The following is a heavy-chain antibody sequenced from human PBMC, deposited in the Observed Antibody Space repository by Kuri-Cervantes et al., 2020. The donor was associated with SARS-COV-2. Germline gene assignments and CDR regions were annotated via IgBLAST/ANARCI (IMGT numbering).Heavy chain of an antibody. J-gene: IGHJ4*02. CDR2: INHSGST. V-gene: IGHV4-34*01. Sequence: GSLRLFCAASGFTFSSYWMSWIRQPPGKGLEWIGEINHSGSTNYNPSLKSRVTISVDTSKNQFSLKLSSVTAADTAVYYCARDIAVASGYYFDYWGQGTLVTVSS. CDR3: ARDIAVASGYYFDY. D-gene: IGHD6-19*01. CDR1: GFTFSSYW.